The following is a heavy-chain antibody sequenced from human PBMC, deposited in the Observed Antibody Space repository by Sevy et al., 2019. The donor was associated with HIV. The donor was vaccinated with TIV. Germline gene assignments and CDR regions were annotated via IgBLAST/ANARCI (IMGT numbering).Heavy chain of an antibody. J-gene: IGHJ4*02. CDR1: GGSFSGYY. Sequence: SETLSLTCAVYGGSFSGYYWSWIRQPPGKGLEWIGEINHSGSTNDNPSLKSRVTISVDTSKNQFALKLSAVTAADTAVYYCARGGLTYYYDISGYYVYWGQGTLVTVSS. CDR3: ARGGLTYYYDISGYYVY. CDR2: INHSGST. D-gene: IGHD3-22*01. V-gene: IGHV4-34*01.